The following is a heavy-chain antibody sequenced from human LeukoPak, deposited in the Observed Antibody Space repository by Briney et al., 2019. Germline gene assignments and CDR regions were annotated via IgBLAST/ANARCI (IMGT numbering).Heavy chain of an antibody. V-gene: IGHV3-23*01. D-gene: IGHD3-3*01. CDR2: ISASGGST. CDR1: GFTFSSYA. CDR3: AKDAPGYYGVDYFDY. Sequence: GGSLRLSCAASGFTFSSYAMSWVRQAPGKGLEWVSGISASGGSTYYTDSVKGRFTISRDNSKNTLYLQMNSLRAEDTAVYYCAKDAPGYYGVDYFDYWGQGTLVTVSS. J-gene: IGHJ4*02.